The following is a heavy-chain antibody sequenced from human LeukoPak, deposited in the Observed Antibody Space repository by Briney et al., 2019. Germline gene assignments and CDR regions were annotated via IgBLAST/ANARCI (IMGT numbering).Heavy chain of an antibody. CDR2: IYHSGST. CDR3: ARGGLRYSSFDY. D-gene: IGHD3-9*01. J-gene: IGHJ4*02. CDR1: GGSITSDYW. V-gene: IGHV4-4*02. Sequence: PSETLSLTCAVSGGSITSDYWWTWVRPPPGKGLEWIGEIYHSGSTNYNPSLKSRVTISVDKSKNQFSLKLSSVTAADTAVYYCARGGLRYSSFDYWGQGTLVTVSS.